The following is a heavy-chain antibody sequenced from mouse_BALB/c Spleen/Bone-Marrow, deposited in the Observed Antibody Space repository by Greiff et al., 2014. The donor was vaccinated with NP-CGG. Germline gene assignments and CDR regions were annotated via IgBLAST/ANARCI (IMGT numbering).Heavy chain of an antibody. D-gene: IGHD4-1*01. V-gene: IGHV1S130*01. J-gene: IGHJ2*01. CDR3: ARELGRGYHFDY. Sequence: QVQLQQSGSVLVRPGASVKLSCKASGYTFTSSWMHWAKQRPGQGLEWIGEIHPNSGNTNYNEKFKGKATLTVDTSSSTAYVDLSSLTSEDSAVYYCARELGRGYHFDYWGQGTTLTVSS. CDR2: IHPNSGNT. CDR1: GYTFTSSW.